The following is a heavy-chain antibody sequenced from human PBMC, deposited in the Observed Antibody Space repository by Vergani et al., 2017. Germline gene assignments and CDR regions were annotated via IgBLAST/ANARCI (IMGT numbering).Heavy chain of an antibody. CDR1: GFSFRNAW. D-gene: IGHD1-14*01. V-gene: IGHV3-66*02. Sequence: EVQLVESGGGIVKPGGSLRLSCVASGFSFRNAWMNWVRRTPGKGLEWVSVIYSGGSTYYADSVKGRFTISRDNSKNTLYLQMNSLRAEDTAVYYCARAPYPDAWGQGTLVTVSS. J-gene: IGHJ5*02. CDR3: ARAPYPDA. CDR2: IYSGGST.